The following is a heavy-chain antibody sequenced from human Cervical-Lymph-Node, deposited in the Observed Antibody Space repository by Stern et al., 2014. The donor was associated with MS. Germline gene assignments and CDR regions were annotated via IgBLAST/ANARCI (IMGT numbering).Heavy chain of an antibody. V-gene: IGHV3-33*01. J-gene: IGHJ4*02. CDR1: GFTFSHFG. Sequence: QVQLVQSGGGVVEPGRSLRLSCAASGFTFSHFGMHWVRQAPGQGLDRVAVIWFDGSNRYYADSVKGRFTISRDNSKNTVYLQMDSLRVEDTAVYYCARDAPHSGSDFWGQGTLVTVSS. CDR3: ARDAPHSGSDF. CDR2: IWFDGSNR.